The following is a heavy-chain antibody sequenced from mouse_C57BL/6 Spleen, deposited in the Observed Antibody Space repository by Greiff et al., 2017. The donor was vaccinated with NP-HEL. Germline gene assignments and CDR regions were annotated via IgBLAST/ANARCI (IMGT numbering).Heavy chain of an antibody. V-gene: IGHV1-39*01. J-gene: IGHJ3*01. CDR3: AGFYYYGSSYTTY. Sequence: VQLKQSGPELVKPGASVKISCKASGYSFTDYNMNWVQQSNGKSLEWIGVINPNYGTTSYNQKFKGKATLTVDQSSSTAYMQLNSLTSEDSAVYYCAGFYYYGSSYTTYWGQGTLVTVSA. CDR2: INPNYGTT. CDR1: GYSFTDYN. D-gene: IGHD1-1*01.